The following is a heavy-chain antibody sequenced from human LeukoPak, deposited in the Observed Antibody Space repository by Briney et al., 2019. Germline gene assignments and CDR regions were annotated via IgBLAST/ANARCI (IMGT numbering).Heavy chain of an antibody. CDR1: GYTFTSYY. Sequence: ASVKVSCKASGYTFTSYYMHWVRQAPGQGLEWMGIINPSGGSTSYAQKFQGRVTMTRDMSTSTVYMELSSLRSEDTAVYYCARSAGLLPLDYYYYMDVWGKGTTVTVSS. CDR2: INPSGGST. J-gene: IGHJ6*03. CDR3: ARSAGLLPLDYYYYMDV. V-gene: IGHV1-46*01. D-gene: IGHD2-15*01.